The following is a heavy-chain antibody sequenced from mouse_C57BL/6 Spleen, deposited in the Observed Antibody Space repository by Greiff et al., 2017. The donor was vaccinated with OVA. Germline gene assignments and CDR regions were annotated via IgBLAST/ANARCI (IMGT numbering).Heavy chain of an antibody. CDR1: EYEFPSHD. CDR2: INSDGGST. CDR3: ARGGSSLYWYFDV. D-gene: IGHD1-1*01. J-gene: IGHJ1*03. Sequence: VQLQQSGGGLVQPGESLKLSCESNEYEFPSHDMSWVRKTPEKRLELVAAINSDGGSTYYPDTMERRFIISRDNTKKTLYLQMSSLRSEDTALYYCARGGSSLYWYFDVWGTGTTVTVSS. V-gene: IGHV5-2*01.